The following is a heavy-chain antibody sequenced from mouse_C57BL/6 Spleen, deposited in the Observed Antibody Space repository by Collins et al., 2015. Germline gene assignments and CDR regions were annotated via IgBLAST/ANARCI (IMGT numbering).Heavy chain of an antibody. CDR1: GYSITSDYA. Sequence: DVQLQESGPGLVKPSQSLSLTCTVTGYSITSDYAWNWIRQFPGNKLEWMGYISYSGSTSYNPSLKSRISITRDTSKNQSFLQLNSVTTEDTATYYCARGDYGAMDYWGQGTSVTVSS. CDR3: ARGDYGAMDY. D-gene: IGHD1-1*02. CDR2: ISYSGST. J-gene: IGHJ4*01. V-gene: IGHV3-2*02.